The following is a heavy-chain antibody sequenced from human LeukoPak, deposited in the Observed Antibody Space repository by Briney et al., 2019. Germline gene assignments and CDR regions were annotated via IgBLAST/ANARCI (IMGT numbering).Heavy chain of an antibody. V-gene: IGHV3-21*01. CDR2: ISSSSSYI. CDR1: GFTFSSYS. D-gene: IGHD6-19*01. CDR3: ARPRETGIAVAGIGY. Sequence: GGSLRLSCAASGFTFSSYSMNWVRQAPGKGLEWVSSISSSSSYIYYADSVKGRFTISRDNAKNSLYLQMNSLRAEDTAVYYCARPRETGIAVAGIGYWGQGTLVTVSS. J-gene: IGHJ4*02.